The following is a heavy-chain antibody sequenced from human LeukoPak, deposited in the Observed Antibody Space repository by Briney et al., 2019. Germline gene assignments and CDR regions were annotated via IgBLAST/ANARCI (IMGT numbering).Heavy chain of an antibody. CDR1: GFTFSSYA. Sequence: GGSLRLSCAASGFTFSSYAMSWVRQAPGKGLEWVSAISGSGGSTYYADSVKGRFTISRDNSKNTLYLQMNSLRAEDTAVYYCAKDQNGLYSSSWYDYWGQGTLVTVSS. CDR3: AKDQNGLYSSSWYDY. J-gene: IGHJ4*02. D-gene: IGHD6-13*01. V-gene: IGHV3-23*01. CDR2: ISGSGGST.